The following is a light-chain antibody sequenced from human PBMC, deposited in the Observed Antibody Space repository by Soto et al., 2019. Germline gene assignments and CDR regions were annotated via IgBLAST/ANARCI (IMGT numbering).Light chain of an antibody. CDR3: QQNYSTPPYT. CDR1: QSISSY. CDR2: AAS. J-gene: IGKJ2*01. Sequence: DIQMTQSPSSRSASVGDRVTVTCRASQSISSYLNWYQQKPGKAPKLLIYAASSLQSGVPSRFSGSGSGTDFTLTISSLQPEDFATYYCQQNYSTPPYTFGQGTKLEIK. V-gene: IGKV1-39*01.